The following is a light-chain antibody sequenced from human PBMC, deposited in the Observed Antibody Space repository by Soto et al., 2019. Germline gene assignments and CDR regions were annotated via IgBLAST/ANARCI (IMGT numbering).Light chain of an antibody. J-gene: IGKJ4*01. Sequence: IQMTQSPSTLSASVGDRVTITCRASQTLSSWLAWYQQKPGKAPKLLIYDVSSLESGVPSRFSGSGSGTEFTLTISSLQPDDFATYYCQQYNSYSLTFGGGTKVDIK. CDR3: QQYNSYSLT. CDR2: DVS. CDR1: QTLSSW. V-gene: IGKV1-5*01.